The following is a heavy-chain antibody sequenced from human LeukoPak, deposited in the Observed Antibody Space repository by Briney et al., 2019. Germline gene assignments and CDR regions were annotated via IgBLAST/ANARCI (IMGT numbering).Heavy chain of an antibody. CDR2: IKRDGSEK. CDR3: AREAGADDF. D-gene: IGHD6-13*01. Sequence: GGSLRLSCVASGFILSNYWMTWVRQAPGKGLEWVANIKRDGSEKYYVESVKGRFTISRDNAKNSLYLQMNSLRAEDTAMYYCAREAGADDFWGQGTLVTVSS. J-gene: IGHJ4*02. V-gene: IGHV3-7*03. CDR1: GFILSNYW.